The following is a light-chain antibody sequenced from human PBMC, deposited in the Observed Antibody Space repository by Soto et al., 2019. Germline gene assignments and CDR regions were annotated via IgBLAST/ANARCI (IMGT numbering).Light chain of an antibody. J-gene: IGKJ2*01. CDR1: QSVSSSY. CDR3: QQYGSSPPYT. Sequence: ELVLTQSPGTLSLSPGERATLSCRASQSVSSSYLALYQQKPGQAPRLLIYGASSRATGIPDRFSGSGSGTDFTLTISRLEPEDFAVYYCQQYGSSPPYTFGQGTKLEIK. CDR2: GAS. V-gene: IGKV3-20*01.